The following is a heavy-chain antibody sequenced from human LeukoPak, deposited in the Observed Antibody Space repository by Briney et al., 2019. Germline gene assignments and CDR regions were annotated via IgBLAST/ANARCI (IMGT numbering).Heavy chain of an antibody. Sequence: GGSLRLSCAASGFTFSSYAMSWVRQAPGKGLEWVSGISGSGDSTYYADSVKGRFTISRDNSKNTLYLQMNSLRAEDTAVYYCASFPAIVVVTARVGYWGREPWSPSPQ. V-gene: IGHV3-23*01. D-gene: IGHD2-21*02. CDR2: ISGSGDST. J-gene: IGHJ4*02. CDR3: ASFPAIVVVTARVGY. CDR1: GFTFSSYA.